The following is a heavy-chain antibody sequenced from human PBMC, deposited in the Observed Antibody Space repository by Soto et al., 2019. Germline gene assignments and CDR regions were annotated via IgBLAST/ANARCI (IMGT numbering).Heavy chain of an antibody. CDR2: IIPILGIA. CDR1: GGTFSSYT. D-gene: IGHD2-2*01. CDR3: ARDPNIVVVPAASYYFDY. V-gene: IGHV1-69*08. J-gene: IGHJ4*02. Sequence: QVQLVQSGAEVKKPGSSVKVSCKASGGTFSSYTISWVRQAPGQGLEWMGRIIPILGIANYAQKFQGRVTITADKSTSTAYMELSSLRSEDTAVYYCARDPNIVVVPAASYYFDYWGQGTLVTVSS.